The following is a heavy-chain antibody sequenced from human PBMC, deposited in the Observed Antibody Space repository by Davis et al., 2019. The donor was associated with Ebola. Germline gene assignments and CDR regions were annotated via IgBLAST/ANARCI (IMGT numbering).Heavy chain of an antibody. J-gene: IGHJ2*01. Sequence: GESLKISCAASGFTISSYGMHWVRQAPGKGLEWVSSISSSSSYIYYADSVKGRFTISRDNAKNSLYLQMNSLRAEDTAVYYCARDLGYYYDSSGYYAIRYFDLWGRGTLVTVSS. V-gene: IGHV3-21*04. D-gene: IGHD3-22*01. CDR3: ARDLGYYYDSSGYYAIRYFDL. CDR2: ISSSSSYI. CDR1: GFTISSYG.